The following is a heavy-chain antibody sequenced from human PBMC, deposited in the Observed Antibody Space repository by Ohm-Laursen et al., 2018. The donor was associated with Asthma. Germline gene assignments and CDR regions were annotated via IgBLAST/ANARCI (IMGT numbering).Heavy chain of an antibody. V-gene: IGHV3-23*01. J-gene: IGHJ5*02. Sequence: ETLSLTCAVPGGSISGSSYFWGWIRQPPGKGLEWVSAISGSGGSTYYADSVKGRFTISRDNSKNTLYLQMNSLRAEDTAVYYCAKDLGDGDYSDWFDPWGQGTLVTVSS. CDR2: ISGSGGST. CDR3: AKDLGDGDYSDWFDP. CDR1: GGSISGSSYF. D-gene: IGHD4-17*01.